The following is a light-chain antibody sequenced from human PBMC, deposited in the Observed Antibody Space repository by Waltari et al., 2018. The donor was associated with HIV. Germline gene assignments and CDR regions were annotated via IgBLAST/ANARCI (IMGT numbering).Light chain of an antibody. V-gene: IGKV1-39*01. CDR2: AAS. J-gene: IGKJ5*01. CDR1: QSISSY. Sequence: DIQMTQSPSSLSASVGDSVTITCRASQSISSYLNWYQQKPGKAPKLLISAASRLQSGVPSRFSGSGFGTEFTVTISSLQPEDFANYYCQQGYITPPITFGQGTRLDIK. CDR3: QQGYITPPIT.